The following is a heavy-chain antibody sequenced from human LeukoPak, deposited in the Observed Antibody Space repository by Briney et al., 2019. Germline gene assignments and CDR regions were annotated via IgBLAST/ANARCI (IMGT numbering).Heavy chain of an antibody. D-gene: IGHD5-24*01. CDR1: RFTFSTYS. CDR2: ISSTSGYI. J-gene: IGHJ3*02. V-gene: IGHV3-21*01. CDR3: ARVRQSGMTYDAFGI. Sequence: PGGSLRLSCAASRFTFSTYSMNWVRQAPGKGLEWVSSISSTSGYIYYADSVRGRFTISRDNAKNSLYLQMNSLRAEDTAVYYCARVRQSGMTYDAFGIWGQGTMVTVSS.